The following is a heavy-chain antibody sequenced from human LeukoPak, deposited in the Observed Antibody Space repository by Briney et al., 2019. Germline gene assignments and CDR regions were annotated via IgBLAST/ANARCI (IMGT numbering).Heavy chain of an antibody. CDR2: INPSGGST. D-gene: IGHD3-22*01. Sequence: GASVKVSCKASGYTFTSYYMHWVRQAPGQGLEWMGIINPSGGSTSYAQKFQGRVTMTRDTSTSTVYMELSSLRSEDTVVYYCARSRGYYDSSGYYYLDYWGQGTLVTVSS. J-gene: IGHJ4*02. CDR1: GYTFTSYY. V-gene: IGHV1-46*01. CDR3: ARSRGYYDSSGYYYLDY.